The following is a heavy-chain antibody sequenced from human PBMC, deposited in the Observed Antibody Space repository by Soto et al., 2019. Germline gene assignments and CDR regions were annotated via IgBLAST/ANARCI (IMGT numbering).Heavy chain of an antibody. D-gene: IGHD1-7*01. CDR3: VRGNWNYHLDY. CDR2: IGSAGDT. CDR1: GFTLSRYD. Sequence: EVHLVESGGGLVQPGGSLRLSCAASGFTLSRYDMHWVRQPTVQSLEWVSGIGSAGDTYYPDSVKGRFTISRENDKNSLYLQMDSLRAGDTAMYYCVRGNWNYHLDYWGQGTLVTVSS. J-gene: IGHJ4*02. V-gene: IGHV3-13*01.